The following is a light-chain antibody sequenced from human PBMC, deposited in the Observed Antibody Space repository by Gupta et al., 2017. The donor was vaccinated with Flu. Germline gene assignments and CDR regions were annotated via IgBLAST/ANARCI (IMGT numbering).Light chain of an antibody. CDR1: NIGSKS. CDR2: ADS. J-gene: IGLJ2*01. CDR3: QVWDSSSDRVV. Sequence: SYVLTQPPSVSVAPGQTARITCGGNNIGSKSVHWYQQKPGQAPVLVVYADSDQPSGIPERFSGSNSGNTATLTISRVEAGDEADYYCQVWDSSSDRVVFGGGTKLTVL. V-gene: IGLV3-21*02.